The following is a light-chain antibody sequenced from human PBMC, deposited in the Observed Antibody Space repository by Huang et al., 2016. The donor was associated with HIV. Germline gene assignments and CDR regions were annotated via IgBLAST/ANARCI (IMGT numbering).Light chain of an antibody. CDR3: HQRTRWPT. CDR1: QNVSTY. V-gene: IGKV3-11*01. Sequence: EVVLTQSPATLSLSPGERATLSCRASQNVSTYLAWYQQKAGQTPRPLIYDASTRAPGILARFGGSGSGTDFTLTISSLEPLDSAVYYCHQRTRWPTFGQGTKLEIK. CDR2: DAS. J-gene: IGKJ2*01.